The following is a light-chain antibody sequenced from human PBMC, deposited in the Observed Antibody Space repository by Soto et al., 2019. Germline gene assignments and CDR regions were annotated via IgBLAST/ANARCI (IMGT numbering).Light chain of an antibody. Sequence: EIVLTQSPVTLSVSPGERATLSCRASQSVSNFLAWYQQKPGQAPRLLIYDAAKSATGIPASFSGSGSGTDFTLTISSLEPEDSAVDYCHKSGTFGQGTKLEIK. CDR2: DAA. V-gene: IGKV3-11*01. CDR1: QSVSNF. J-gene: IGKJ2*01. CDR3: HKSGT.